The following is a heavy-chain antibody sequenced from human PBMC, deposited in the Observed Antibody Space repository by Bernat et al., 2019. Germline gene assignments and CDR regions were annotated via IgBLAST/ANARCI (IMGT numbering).Heavy chain of an antibody. Sequence: QVQLQESGPGLVKPSETLSLTCTVSGGSISSYYWSWIRQPPGKGLEWIGYIYYSGSTNYNPSLKSRVTISVDTSKNQFSLKLSSVTAADTAVYYCARGGDQPFGEYYDILTGYYTQRIQDAFDIWGQGTMVTVSS. J-gene: IGHJ3*02. CDR2: IYYSGST. D-gene: IGHD3-9*01. CDR1: GGSISSYY. CDR3: ARGGDQPFGEYYDILTGYYTQRIQDAFDI. V-gene: IGHV4-59*08.